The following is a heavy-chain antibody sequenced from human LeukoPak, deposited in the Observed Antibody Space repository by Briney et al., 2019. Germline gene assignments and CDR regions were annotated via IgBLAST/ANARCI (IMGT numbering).Heavy chain of an antibody. CDR3: ASDDY. CDR2: IRDDGSNK. CDR1: GFTFSTYV. V-gene: IGHV3-30*02. J-gene: IGHJ4*02. Sequence: GGSLRLSCAASGFTFSTYVMHWVRQAPGKGLEWVAFIRDDGSNKHYVDSVKGRFTISRDNSKNTLYLQMNSLRAEDTAIYYCASDDYWGQGTLVAVSS.